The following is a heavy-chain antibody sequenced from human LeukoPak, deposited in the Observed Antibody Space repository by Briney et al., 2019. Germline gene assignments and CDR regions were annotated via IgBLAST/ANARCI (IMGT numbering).Heavy chain of an antibody. CDR1: GGTFSSYA. V-gene: IGHV1-69*13. J-gene: IGHJ6*03. D-gene: IGHD3-22*01. Sequence: GASVKVSCKASGGTFSSYAISWVRQAPGQGLEWMGRIIPIFGTANYAQKFQGRVTITADESTSTAYMELSSLRSEDTAVYYCARSLVVVIDYYYYMDVWGKGTTVTVSS. CDR3: ARSLVVVIDYYYYMDV. CDR2: IIPIFGTA.